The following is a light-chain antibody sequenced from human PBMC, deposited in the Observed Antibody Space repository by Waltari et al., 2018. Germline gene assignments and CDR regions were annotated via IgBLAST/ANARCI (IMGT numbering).Light chain of an antibody. CDR1: SNDVGPYKY. CDR2: EVY. CDR3: SSYTESGARV. J-gene: IGLJ2*01. Sequence: QSGLTQPASVSGSPGQSITISCTGTSNDVGPYKYVSWYQHHPDRAPLLLIYEVYNRPSGISTRFSGSKSGNTASLTISGLLAEDEAVYYCSSYTESGARVFGGGTKVTV. V-gene: IGLV2-14*01.